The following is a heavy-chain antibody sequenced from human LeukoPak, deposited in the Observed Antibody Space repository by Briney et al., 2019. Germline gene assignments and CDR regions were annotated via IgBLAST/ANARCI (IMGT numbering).Heavy chain of an antibody. Sequence: GASVKVSCKASGYTFTGYYMHWVRQAPGQGLEWMGWINPNSGSTNYAQKFQGRVTMTRDTSISTAYMELSRLRSDDTAVYYCASATVRGYYFDYWGQGTLVTVSS. V-gene: IGHV1-2*02. CDR2: INPNSGST. CDR3: ASATVRGYYFDY. J-gene: IGHJ4*02. CDR1: GYTFTGYY. D-gene: IGHD4-17*01.